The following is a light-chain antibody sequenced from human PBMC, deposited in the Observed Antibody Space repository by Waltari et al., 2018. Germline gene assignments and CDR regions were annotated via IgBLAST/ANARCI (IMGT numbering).Light chain of an antibody. V-gene: IGKV3-11*01. CDR3: QQHGKWPLS. CDR1: QHFRPS. J-gene: IGKJ4*01. Sequence: EIELTQPPATLPLSPGERATLSSRDSQHFRPSLAWYQQKPGQAPRLLIHCASNRATGTPARFSGSGSGTDFTLTIGSLEPEDFAVYYCQQHGKWPLSFGGGTKVEI. CDR2: CAS.